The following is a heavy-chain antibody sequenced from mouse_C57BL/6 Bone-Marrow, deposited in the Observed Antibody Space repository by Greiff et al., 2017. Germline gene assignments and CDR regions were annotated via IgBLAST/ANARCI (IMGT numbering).Heavy chain of an antibody. CDR1: GYSITSGYY. Sequence: EVKLMESGPGLVKPSQSLSLTCSVTGYSITSGYYWNWIRQFPGNKLEWMGYISYDGSNNYNPSLKNRISITRDTSKNQFFLKLNSVTTEDTATYYCARDDYYGSPFAYWGQGTLVTVSA. V-gene: IGHV3-6*01. J-gene: IGHJ3*01. D-gene: IGHD1-1*01. CDR2: ISYDGSN. CDR3: ARDDYYGSPFAY.